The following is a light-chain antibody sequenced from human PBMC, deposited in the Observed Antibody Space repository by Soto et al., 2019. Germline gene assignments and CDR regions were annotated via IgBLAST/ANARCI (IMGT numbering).Light chain of an antibody. CDR3: GTWDSSLSVYVI. CDR1: SSNIGNNF. Sequence: QSVLTQPPSVSAAPGQKVTISCSGSSSNIGNNFVSWYQQLPRTAPKLLIYDNNKRPSGIPDRFSGSKSGTSATLGITGLQTGDEADYYCGTWDSSLSVYVIFGGGTKLTVL. J-gene: IGLJ2*01. CDR2: DNN. V-gene: IGLV1-51*01.